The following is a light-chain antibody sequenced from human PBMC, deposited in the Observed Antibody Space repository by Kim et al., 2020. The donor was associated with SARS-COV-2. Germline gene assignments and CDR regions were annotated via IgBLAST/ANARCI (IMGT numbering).Light chain of an antibody. V-gene: IGLV3-21*04. J-gene: IGLJ1*01. CDR2: FDN. CDR3: QVWDSRGAQYV. Sequence: APGKTATINCGGNNIGSKSVHWYQQKPGQAPVLFIYFDNVRPSGIPGRFSGSNYGTTATLTISRVEAGDEADYYCQVWDSRGAQYVFGSGTKVTVL. CDR1: NIGSKS.